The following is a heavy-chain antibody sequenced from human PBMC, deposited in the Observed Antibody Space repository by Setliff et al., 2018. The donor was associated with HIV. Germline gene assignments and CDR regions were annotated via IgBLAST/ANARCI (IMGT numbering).Heavy chain of an antibody. J-gene: IGHJ6*02. CDR1: GGTFSSYV. CDR2: IIPMYGVA. Sequence: SVKVSCKASGGTFSSYVISWVRQAPGQGPEWMGGIIPMYGVANYAQKFQGRVTITTDESTSTAYMELSSLRSEDTAVYYCARGTNYYDSHSFPQYYYNAMDVWRQGTTVTVSS. D-gene: IGHD3-10*01. V-gene: IGHV1-69*05. CDR3: ARGTNYYDSHSFPQYYYNAMDV.